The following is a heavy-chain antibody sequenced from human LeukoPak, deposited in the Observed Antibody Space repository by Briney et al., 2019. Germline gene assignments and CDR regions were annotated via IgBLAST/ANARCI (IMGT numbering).Heavy chain of an antibody. Sequence: SETLSLTCTVSGGSISSGGYYWSWIRQQPGKGLEWIGYIYYSGSTYYNPSLKSRVTISVDTSKNQFSLKLSSVAAADTAVYYCARRPSYYYDSSGYYSYYYYGMDVWGQGTTVTVSS. D-gene: IGHD3-22*01. CDR2: IYYSGST. CDR1: GGSISSGGYY. CDR3: ARRPSYYYDSSGYYSYYYYGMDV. J-gene: IGHJ6*02. V-gene: IGHV4-31*03.